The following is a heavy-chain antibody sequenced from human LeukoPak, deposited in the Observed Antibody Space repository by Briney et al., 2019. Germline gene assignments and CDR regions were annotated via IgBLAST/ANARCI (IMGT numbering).Heavy chain of an antibody. CDR1: GFTFSSYA. J-gene: IGHJ4*02. V-gene: IGHV3-30*03. D-gene: IGHD1-1*01. CDR3: AAGTSDY. CDR2: ISYDGSNK. Sequence: GGSLRLSCAASGFTFSSYAMSWVRQAPGKGLEWVAVISYDGSNKYYADSVKGRFTISRDNSKDTLYLQMNSLRAEDTAVYYCAAGTSDYWGQGTLVTVSS.